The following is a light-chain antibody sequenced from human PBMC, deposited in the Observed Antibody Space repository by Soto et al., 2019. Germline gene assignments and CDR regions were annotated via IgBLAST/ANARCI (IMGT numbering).Light chain of an antibody. CDR2: DAS. Sequence: EIVLTQSPATLSLSPGERVTLSCRASQSVSSYFAWYQQKPGQAPRLLITDASNRATGIPARFIGSRSGTDFTLTISSLEREDFAGYYCQQRSNGPLTFGQGTRLEIK. CDR1: QSVSSY. V-gene: IGKV3-11*01. CDR3: QQRSNGPLT. J-gene: IGKJ5*01.